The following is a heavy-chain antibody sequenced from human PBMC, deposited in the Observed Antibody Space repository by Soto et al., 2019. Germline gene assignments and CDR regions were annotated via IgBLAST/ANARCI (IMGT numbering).Heavy chain of an antibody. CDR3: ARDHSNRPRHRFDP. J-gene: IGHJ5*02. V-gene: IGHV1-69*02. D-gene: IGHD4-4*01. CDR2: IIPILGIA. CDR1: GGTFSSYT. Sequence: QVQLVQSGAEVKKPGSSVKVSCKASGGTFSSYTISWVRQAPGQGLEWMGRIIPILGIANYAQKFQGRVTITADKSTSTAYMELSSLRSEDTAVYYCARDHSNRPRHRFDPWGQGTLVTVSS.